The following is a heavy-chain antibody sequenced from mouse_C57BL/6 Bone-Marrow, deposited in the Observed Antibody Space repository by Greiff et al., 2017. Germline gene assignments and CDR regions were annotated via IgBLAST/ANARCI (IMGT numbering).Heavy chain of an antibody. V-gene: IGHV1-69*01. D-gene: IGHD4-1*01. CDR2: IDPSDSYT. CDR1: GYTFTSYW. J-gene: IGHJ2*01. CDR3: SRLGRVGDY. Sequence: VQLKQPGAELVMPGASVKLSCKASGYTFTSYWMHWVKQRPGQGLEWIGEIDPSDSYTNYNQKFTGKSTLTVDKSSSTAYMQLSSLTSEDSAVYYGSRLGRVGDYWGQGTTLTVSS.